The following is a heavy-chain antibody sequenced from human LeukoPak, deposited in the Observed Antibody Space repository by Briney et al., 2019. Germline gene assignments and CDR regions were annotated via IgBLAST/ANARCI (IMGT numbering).Heavy chain of an antibody. Sequence: GGSLRLSCAASGFTFSSYAMHWIRQAPGKGLEWVAVISYDGSNKYYADSVKGRFTISRDNSKNTLYLQMNSLRAEDTAVYYCVRVDNSGYLDFWGQGTLVTVSS. CDR2: ISYDGSNK. CDR3: VRVDNSGYLDF. D-gene: IGHD3-22*01. V-gene: IGHV3-30-3*01. J-gene: IGHJ4*02. CDR1: GFTFSSYA.